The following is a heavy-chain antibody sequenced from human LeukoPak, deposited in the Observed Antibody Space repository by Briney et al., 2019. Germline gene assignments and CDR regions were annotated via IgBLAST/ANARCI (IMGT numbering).Heavy chain of an antibody. D-gene: IGHD3-22*01. J-gene: IGHJ4*02. CDR3: ARGSYDSSGYTDYYFDY. CDR2: IYYSGST. CDR1: GGSMSSYY. Sequence: SETLSLTCTVSGGSMSSYYWGWIRQPPGKGLEWIGSIYYSGSTNYNPSLKSRVTISVDTSKNQFSLKLSSVTAADTAVYYCARGSYDSSGYTDYYFDYWGQGTLVTVSS. V-gene: IGHV4-59*01.